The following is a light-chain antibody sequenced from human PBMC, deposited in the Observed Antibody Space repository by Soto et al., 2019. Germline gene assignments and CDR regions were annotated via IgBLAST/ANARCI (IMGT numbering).Light chain of an antibody. J-gene: IGLJ1*01. CDR3: CSYAGNSTYV. CDR2: EGS. V-gene: IGLV2-23*01. CDR1: SSDVGTYNL. Sequence: QSALTQPASVSGSPGQSITISCTGTSSDVGTYNLVSWYQQHPGKAPKLMIFEGSNRPSGVSNRFSGSKSDNTASLTISGLQAEDEADYYCCSYAGNSTYVFGTGTKLTVL.